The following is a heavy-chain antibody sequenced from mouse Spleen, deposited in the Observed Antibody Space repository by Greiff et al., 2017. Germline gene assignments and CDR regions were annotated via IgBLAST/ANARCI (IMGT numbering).Heavy chain of an antibody. J-gene: IGHJ2*01. D-gene: IGHD1-1*01. CDR3: AGNSDYYGSSYDFDY. Sequence: VQLQQSVAELVRPGASVKLSCTASGFNIKNTYMHWVKQRPEQGLEWIGRIDPANGNTKYAPKFQGKATITADTSSNTAYLQLSSLTSEDTAIYYCAGNSDYYGSSYDFDYWGQGTTLTVSS. V-gene: IGHV14-3*01. CDR2: IDPANGNT. CDR1: GFNIKNTY.